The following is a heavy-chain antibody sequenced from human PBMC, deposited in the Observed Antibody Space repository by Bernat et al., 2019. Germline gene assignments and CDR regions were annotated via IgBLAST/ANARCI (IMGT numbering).Heavy chain of an antibody. CDR3: ARGSAAFTRNDAFDV. D-gene: IGHD6-13*01. J-gene: IGHJ3*01. CDR1: GDSVSSNSVA. V-gene: IGHV6-1*01. CDR2: TYYRSKWYT. Sequence: QVQLQQSGPGLVKPSQTLSLTCTVSGDSVSSNSVAWHWIRQSPSRGLEGLGRTYYRSKWYTDYVLSVKSRITINPDTSKNQFFLHLNSMTPEDTAVYYCARGSAAFTRNDAFDVWGQGTTVTVSS.